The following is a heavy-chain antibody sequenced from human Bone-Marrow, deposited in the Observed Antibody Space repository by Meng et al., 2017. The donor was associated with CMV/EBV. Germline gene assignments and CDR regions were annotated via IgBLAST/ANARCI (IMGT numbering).Heavy chain of an antibody. Sequence: SVKVSCKASSYNFTNYGITWVRQAPGQGLEWVGGTIPMYGTANYAQKFQGRVTITTDESMNTAYMELTSLTSDDTAVYYCARGHTDCISPACQILYYYYYMAVWGQGNTVTGSS. CDR1: SYNFTNYG. J-gene: IGHJ6*02. V-gene: IGHV1-69*05. CDR2: TIPMYGTA. CDR3: ARGHTDCISPACQILYYYYYMAV. D-gene: IGHD2-2*01.